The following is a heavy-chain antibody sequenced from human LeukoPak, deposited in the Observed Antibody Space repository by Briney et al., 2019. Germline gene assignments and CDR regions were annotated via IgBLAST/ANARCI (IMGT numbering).Heavy chain of an antibody. Sequence: GEALKISCKGSGYSFSTYWIGWVRQMPGKGLEWMGIIYPGDSDTRYSPSFQGQVTISADKSISTAYLQWSNLKASDTALYFCARDAIVGATQGYFDIWGRGTLVTVSS. CDR3: ARDAIVGATQGYFDI. V-gene: IGHV5-51*01. CDR2: IYPGDSDT. J-gene: IGHJ2*01. D-gene: IGHD1-26*01. CDR1: GYSFSTYW.